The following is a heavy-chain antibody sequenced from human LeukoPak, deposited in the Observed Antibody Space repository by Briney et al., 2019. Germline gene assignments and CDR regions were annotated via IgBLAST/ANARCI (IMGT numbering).Heavy chain of an antibody. D-gene: IGHD7-27*01. J-gene: IGHJ4*02. CDR3: GRAGDY. CDR1: GFPFSNYY. V-gene: IGHV3-21*06. Sequence: GSLKLSCVGSGFPFSNYYINWVRQAPGKGLEWISSISGTSSYTFYADSMKGRFTASRDNAKNSVFLQMNSLGAEDTGVYYCGRAGDYWGQGTLVTVSS. CDR2: ISGTSSYT.